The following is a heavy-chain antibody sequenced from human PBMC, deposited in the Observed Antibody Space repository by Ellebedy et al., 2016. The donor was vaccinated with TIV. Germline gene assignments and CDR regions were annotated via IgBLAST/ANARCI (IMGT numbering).Heavy chain of an antibody. V-gene: IGHV4-34*01. CDR2: INHRGDN. CDR1: GGSFSNYY. CDR3: TRGHPSLDVGFDY. D-gene: IGHD3/OR15-3a*01. J-gene: IGHJ4*02. Sequence: MPSETLSLTCAVYGGSFSNYYWTWIRQPPGKGLEWIGEINHRGDNNNNPSLKSRVTVSIDTSKNQFSLKMTSVTAADTAVYYCTRGHPSLDVGFDYWGQGNLVTVSS.